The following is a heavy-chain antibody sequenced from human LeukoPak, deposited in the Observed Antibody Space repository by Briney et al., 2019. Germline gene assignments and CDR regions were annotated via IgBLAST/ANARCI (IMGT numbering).Heavy chain of an antibody. CDR2: IYSDGSSY. CDR1: GFTFSSYW. J-gene: IGHJ4*02. CDR3: ARGGGICGLWDY. D-gene: IGHD2-15*01. Sequence: PGGSLRLFCAASGFTFSSYWMHWVRQAPGKGLVWVSRIYSDGSSYTADSVKGRFTISRDNAKDTLYLQMNSLRVEDTAVYYCARGGGICGLWDYWGQGTLVTVSS. V-gene: IGHV3-74*03.